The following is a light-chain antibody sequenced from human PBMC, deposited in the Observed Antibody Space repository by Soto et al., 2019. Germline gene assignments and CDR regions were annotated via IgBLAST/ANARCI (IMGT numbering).Light chain of an antibody. V-gene: IGLV2-11*01. CDR1: SSDVGGYDY. CDR2: DVS. J-gene: IGLJ1*01. CDR3: CSYAGSFIYV. Sequence: QSVLTHPRSVSGSPGQSVTISCTGTSSDVGGYDYVSWYQQHPGKAPKLMIYDVSKRPSGVPDRFSGSKSGNTASLTISGLQADDEADYYCCSYAGSFIYVFATGTKVTVL.